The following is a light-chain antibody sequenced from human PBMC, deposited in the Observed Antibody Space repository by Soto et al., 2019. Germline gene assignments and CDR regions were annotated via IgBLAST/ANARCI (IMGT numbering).Light chain of an antibody. J-gene: IGLJ1*01. CDR1: SSSIGSNT. CDR2: NDN. Sequence: QSALTQPPSASGTPGQRVTISCSGSSSSIGSNTVNWYLQLPGTAPKLLIYNDNQRPSGVPDRFSGSKSGTSASLAISGLQADDEADYYCAAWDNSLNGLYVFGTGTKVTV. V-gene: IGLV1-44*01. CDR3: AAWDNSLNGLYV.